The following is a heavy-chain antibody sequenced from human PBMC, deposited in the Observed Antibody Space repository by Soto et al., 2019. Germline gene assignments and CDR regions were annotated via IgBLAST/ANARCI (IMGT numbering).Heavy chain of an antibody. V-gene: IGHV3-11*01. J-gene: IGHJ4*02. Sequence: GGSLRLSCAASGLTFTDYSMSWIRQAPGKGLEWLAFIDSRGRTLSYADSVKGRFTISRDNAKNSLYLQMHSLRADDTTVYYCARQAARNYIDSWGQGDVVTVSS. CDR1: GLTFTDYS. CDR2: IDSRGRTL. D-gene: IGHD6-6*01. CDR3: ARQAARNYIDS.